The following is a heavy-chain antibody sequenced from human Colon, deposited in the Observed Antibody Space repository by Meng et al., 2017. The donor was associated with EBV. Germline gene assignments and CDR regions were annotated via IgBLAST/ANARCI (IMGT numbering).Heavy chain of an antibody. V-gene: IGHV4-34*01. CDR2: VSHSGSA. Sequence: HVLLLQLGAGLLKPSESLSLTCTVNGGSFSGYVWSWVRQPPGKGMEWIGEVSHSGSANYNQSLKSRVTISVDASEKQFSLRLTSVTAADSAVYDCASVPTTGYKDHWGQGTLVTVSS. CDR3: ASVPTTGYKDH. CDR1: GGSFSGYV. J-gene: IGHJ4*02. D-gene: IGHD3-9*01.